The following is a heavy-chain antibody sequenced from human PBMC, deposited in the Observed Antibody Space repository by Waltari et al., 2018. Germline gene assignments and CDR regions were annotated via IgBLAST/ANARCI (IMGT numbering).Heavy chain of an antibody. J-gene: IGHJ4*02. CDR1: GASINRGNYF. D-gene: IGHD2-21*01. V-gene: IGHV4-39*07. Sequence: QLQLQESGPRLVKPSETLALTCTVSGASINRGNYFWAWVRQTPGKGLEWIGSISYTGSTSYNPSLKSRVAISMGSSNSEFSLRLTSVSAADTATYHCARAILPYTLEQPFDNWSRGTLVTVSS. CDR2: ISYTGST. CDR3: ARAILPYTLEQPFDN.